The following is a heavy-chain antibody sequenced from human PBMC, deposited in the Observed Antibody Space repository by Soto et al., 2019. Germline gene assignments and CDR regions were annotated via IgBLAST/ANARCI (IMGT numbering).Heavy chain of an antibody. Sequence: QITLKESGPTLVKPTQTLTLTCTFSGFSLSTSGVAVGWIRQPPGKALEWLALIYWDDDKRYSPSLKRRLTITKDTSKNQVVLTMTNMDPVDTATYYCARRPLSYHSSGYYYFDYWGQGTLVTVSS. CDR2: IYWDDDK. V-gene: IGHV2-5*02. CDR3: ARRPLSYHSSGYYYFDY. CDR1: GFSLSTSGVA. J-gene: IGHJ4*02. D-gene: IGHD3-22*01.